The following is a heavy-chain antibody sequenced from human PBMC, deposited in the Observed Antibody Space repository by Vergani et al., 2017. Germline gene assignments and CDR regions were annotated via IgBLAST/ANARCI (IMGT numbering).Heavy chain of an antibody. CDR2: IITFFGTT. V-gene: IGHV1-69*13. J-gene: IGHJ6*02. CDR3: AXEGFYDNIRGTYRPPSYYGMGV. Sequence: QVQLVQSGAEVKKPGSSVKVSCKASGGPFKNSAFSWVRQVPGQGLEWMGRIITFFGTTDYAQKFQGRFTIIADEFTKTVDMQLSNLRSEDTAVYYCAXEGFYDNIRGTYRPPSYYGMGVWGQGTKVTVAS. D-gene: IGHD3-16*02. CDR1: GGPFKNSA.